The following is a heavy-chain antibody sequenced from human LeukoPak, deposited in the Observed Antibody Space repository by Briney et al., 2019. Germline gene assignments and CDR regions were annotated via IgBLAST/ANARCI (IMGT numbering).Heavy chain of an antibody. CDR1: GGSISCYY. V-gene: IGHV4-4*09. D-gene: IGHD3-9*01. Sequence: SETLSLTCTVSGGSISCYYWSWIRQPPGKGLEWIGYIYTSGSTNYNPSLKSRVTISVDTSKNQFSLKLSSVTTADTAVYYCARRETGCRTSCYNWFDPWGQGTLVTVSS. CDR3: ARRETGCRTSCYNWFDP. CDR2: IYTSGST. J-gene: IGHJ5*02.